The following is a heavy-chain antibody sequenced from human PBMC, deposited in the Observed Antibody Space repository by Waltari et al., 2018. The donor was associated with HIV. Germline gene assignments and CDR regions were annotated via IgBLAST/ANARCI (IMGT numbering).Heavy chain of an antibody. CDR3: ARLFQETDAFDI. Sequence: QLQLQESGPGLVKPSETLSLTCTVSGGSISSSSYYWGWIRQPPGKGLEWIGSNYYSGRTYDNPSLKRRVTMSVDTSKNQFSLKLGSVTAADTAVYYCARLFQETDAFDIWGQGTMVTVSS. V-gene: IGHV4-39*01. J-gene: IGHJ3*02. CDR1: GGSISSSSYY. CDR2: NYYSGRT.